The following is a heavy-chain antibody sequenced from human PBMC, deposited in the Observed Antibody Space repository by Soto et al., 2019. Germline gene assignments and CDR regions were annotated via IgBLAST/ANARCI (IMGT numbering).Heavy chain of an antibody. CDR2: IYYGGST. CDR3: ARVAVPAARYYYGMDV. CDR1: GGSISSSSYY. J-gene: IGHJ6*02. Sequence: SETLSLTCTVSGGSISSSSYYWGWIRQPPGKGLEWIGSIYYGGSTYYNPSLKSRVTISVDTSKNQFSLKLSSVTAADTAVYYCARVAVPAARYYYGMDVWGQGTTVTVSS. V-gene: IGHV4-39*01. D-gene: IGHD2-2*01.